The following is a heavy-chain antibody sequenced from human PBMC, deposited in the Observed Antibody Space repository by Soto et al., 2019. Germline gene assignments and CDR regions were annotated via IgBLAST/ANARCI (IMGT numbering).Heavy chain of an antibody. CDR1: GFTFGDYW. V-gene: IGHV3-7*03. D-gene: IGHD3-16*02. CDR2: IRLDGAEK. CDR3: ARGQSLRF. J-gene: IGHJ3*01. Sequence: EVQLVESGGGLVQPGGSLRLSCAASGFTFGDYWMSWVRHSPGKGLEWVANIRLDGAEKYYVDSVKGRFTISRDNAKNSLFLEMNSLRDEDTAVYYCARGQSLRFWGQGKMVTVSA.